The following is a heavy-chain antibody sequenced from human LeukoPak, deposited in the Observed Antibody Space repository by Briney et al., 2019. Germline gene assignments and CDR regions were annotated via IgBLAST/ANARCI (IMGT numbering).Heavy chain of an antibody. CDR3: ARKGVELDY. CDR2: IYYSGST. V-gene: IGHV4-39*07. D-gene: IGHD1-1*01. Sequence: SETLSLTCTVSGGSISSSSYYWGWIRQPPGKGLEWIGSIYYSGSTSYNPSLKSPVTMSIDTSNNQFSLKLSSVTAADTAVYCCARKGVELDYWGQGILVTVSS. J-gene: IGHJ4*02. CDR1: GGSISSSSYY.